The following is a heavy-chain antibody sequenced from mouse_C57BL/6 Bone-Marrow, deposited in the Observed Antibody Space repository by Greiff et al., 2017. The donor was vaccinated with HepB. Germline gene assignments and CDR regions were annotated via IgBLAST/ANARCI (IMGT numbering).Heavy chain of an antibody. CDR2: ISDGGSYT. CDR1: GFTFSSYA. Sequence: EVKLMESGGGLVKPGGSLKLSCAASGFTFSSYAMSWVRQTPEKRLEWVATISDGGSYTYYPDNVKGRFTISRDNAKNNLYLQMSHLKSEDTAMYYCARDQNDGSVDYWGQGTTLTVSS. CDR3: ARDQNDGSVDY. D-gene: IGHD1-1*01. V-gene: IGHV5-4*01. J-gene: IGHJ2*01.